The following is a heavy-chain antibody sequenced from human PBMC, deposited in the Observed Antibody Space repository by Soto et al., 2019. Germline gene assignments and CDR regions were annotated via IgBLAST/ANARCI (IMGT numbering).Heavy chain of an antibody. CDR2: ISAYNGNT. V-gene: IGHV1-18*01. CDR3: ARVLEVRGYDFWSGYLDV. J-gene: IGHJ6*04. D-gene: IGHD3-3*01. Sequence: ASVKVSCKASGYTFTSYGISWVRQAPGQGLEWMGWISAYNGNTNYAQKLQGRVTMTTDTSTSTAYMELRSLRSDDTAVYYCARVLEVRGYDFWSGYLDVWGKGTTATVSS. CDR1: GYTFTSYG.